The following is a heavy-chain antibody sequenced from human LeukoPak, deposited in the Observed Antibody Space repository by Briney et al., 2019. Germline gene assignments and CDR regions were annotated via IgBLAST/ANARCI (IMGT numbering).Heavy chain of an antibody. V-gene: IGHV3-30*02. CDR3: AKEYTPSSPLGEFAS. Sequence: GGSLRLSCAVSGFTLTNFAMHWVRQAPGKGLEWVALIRHDEANHYYADSVQGRFTISRDTSKNTLYLQINNLRVEDTAVYYCAKEYTPSSPLGEFASWGQGTLVTVSS. J-gene: IGHJ4*02. CDR2: IRHDEANH. CDR1: GFTLTNFA. D-gene: IGHD6-6*01.